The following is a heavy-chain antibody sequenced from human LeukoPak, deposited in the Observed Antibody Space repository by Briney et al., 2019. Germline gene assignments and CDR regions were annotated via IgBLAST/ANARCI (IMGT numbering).Heavy chain of an antibody. J-gene: IGHJ4*02. Sequence: PSETLSLTCTASGGSISSSSYYWGWIRQPPGKGLEWIGSIYYSGSTYYNPSLKSRVTISVDTSKNQFSLKLSSVTAADTAVYYCLRGYFYFDYWGQGTLVTVSS. V-gene: IGHV4-39*01. CDR3: LRGYFYFDY. D-gene: IGHD2/OR15-2a*01. CDR2: IYYSGST. CDR1: GGSISSSSYY.